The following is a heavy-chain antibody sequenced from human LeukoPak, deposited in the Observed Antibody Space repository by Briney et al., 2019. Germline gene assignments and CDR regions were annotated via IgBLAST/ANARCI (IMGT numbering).Heavy chain of an antibody. CDR1: GLTVSSNY. Sequence: GGSLRLSCAASGLTVSSNYMNWVRQAPGKGLEWVSVIYSGGSTYYADSVKGRFTISRDNSKNTLYLQMNSLRAEDTAVYYCARANYGSGSPFDYWGQGTLVTVSS. D-gene: IGHD3-10*01. CDR3: ARANYGSGSPFDY. J-gene: IGHJ4*02. V-gene: IGHV3-66*01. CDR2: IYSGGST.